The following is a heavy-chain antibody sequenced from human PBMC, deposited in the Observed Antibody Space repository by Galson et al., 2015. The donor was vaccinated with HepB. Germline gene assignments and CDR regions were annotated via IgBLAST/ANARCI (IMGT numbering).Heavy chain of an antibody. D-gene: IGHD3-16*01. V-gene: IGHV3-30*03. CDR3: ARRSYLGEFSHDALDI. Sequence: SLRLSCAVSGFPLSSYAMTWVRQAPGKGLEWLAVISYDGSNKFYADSVKGRFTISRDNSQNTLYLQMSSLRTEDTAVYYCARRSYLGEFSHDALDIWGQGTMVTVSS. CDR2: ISYDGSNK. CDR1: GFPLSSYA. J-gene: IGHJ3*02.